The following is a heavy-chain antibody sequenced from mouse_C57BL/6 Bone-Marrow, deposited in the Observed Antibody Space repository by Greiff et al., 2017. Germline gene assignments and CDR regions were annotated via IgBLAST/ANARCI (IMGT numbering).Heavy chain of an antibody. CDR1: GYTFTSYG. V-gene: IGHV1-81*01. J-gene: IGHJ3*01. CDR3: AIYDGYLAWFAY. Sequence: QVQLQQSGAELARPGASVKLSCKASGYTFTSYGISWVKQRTGQGLEWIGEIYPRSGNTYYNEKFKGKATLTADKSSSTAYMELRSLTSEDSAVYFCAIYDGYLAWFAYWGQGTLVTVSA. D-gene: IGHD2-3*01. CDR2: IYPRSGNT.